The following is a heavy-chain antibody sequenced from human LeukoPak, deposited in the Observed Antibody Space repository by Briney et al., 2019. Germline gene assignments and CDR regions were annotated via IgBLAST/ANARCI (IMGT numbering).Heavy chain of an antibody. V-gene: IGHV3-30*18. CDR3: AKDPSKVHYYYYGMDV. Sequence: PGGSLRLSCAASGFTFSSYGMHWVRQAPGKGLEWVAVISYDGSNKYYADSVKGRFTISRDNSKNTLYLQMNSLRAEDTAVYYCAKDPSKVHYYYYGMDVWGQGTTVTVSS. J-gene: IGHJ6*02. CDR1: GFTFSSYG. CDR2: ISYDGSNK.